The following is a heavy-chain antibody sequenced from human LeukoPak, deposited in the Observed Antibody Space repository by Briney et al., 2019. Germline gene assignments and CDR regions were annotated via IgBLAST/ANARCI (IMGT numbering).Heavy chain of an antibody. CDR3: AKNRSSRRYLDY. D-gene: IGHD6-13*01. CDR1: GFTFSSYA. V-gene: IGHV3-23*01. Sequence: GGSLRLSCAAPGFTFSSYAMSWVRQAPGKGLERVSAISGSGGSTYYADSVKGRFTISRDNSKNTLYLQMNSLRAEDTAVYYCAKNRSSRRYLDYWPQGTLVTVSS. J-gene: IGHJ4*02. CDR2: ISGSGGST.